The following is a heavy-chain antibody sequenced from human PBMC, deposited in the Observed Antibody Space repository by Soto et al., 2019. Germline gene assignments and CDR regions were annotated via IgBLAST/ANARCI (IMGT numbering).Heavy chain of an antibody. CDR1: GGTFGSYA. D-gene: IGHD1-1*01. CDR3: ARDTQDDGTDAFDI. CDR2: IIPIFGTA. V-gene: IGHV1-69*13. Sequence: GASVKVSCKASGGTFGSYAISWVQQSPRQGLEWMGGIIPIFGTANYAQKFQGRVTITADESTSTAYMELSSLRSEDTAVYYCARDTQDDGTDAFDIWGQGTMVTVSS. J-gene: IGHJ3*02.